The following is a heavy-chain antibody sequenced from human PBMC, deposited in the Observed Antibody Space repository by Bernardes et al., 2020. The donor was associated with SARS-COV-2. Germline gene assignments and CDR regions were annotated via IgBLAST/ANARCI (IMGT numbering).Heavy chain of an antibody. D-gene: IGHD6-6*01. V-gene: IGHV3-23*01. CDR1: GFTFSSYA. CDR2: ISGSGGTT. CDR3: ARDQGQLVLIYYYGMDV. J-gene: IGHJ6*02. Sequence: GVLRLSCAASGFTFSSYAMNWVRQAPGKGLEWVSDISGSGGTTNYADSVMGRFTISRDNSKNTLYLQMSSLRAEDTAVYYCARDQGQLVLIYYYGMDVWGQGTTVTVSS.